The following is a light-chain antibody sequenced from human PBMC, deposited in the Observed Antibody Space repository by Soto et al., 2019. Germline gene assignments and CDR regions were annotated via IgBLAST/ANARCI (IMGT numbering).Light chain of an antibody. J-gene: IGKJ1*01. CDR1: QSVISTS. CDR3: QQYGSSPGT. V-gene: IGKV3-20*01. Sequence: EIVLTQSPGTLSLSPGERATLSCRTSQSVISTSLAWYQQKPGQAPRLLIHGASNRATGIPDRFSGSGSGTDFTLTISSLEPEDFAMYYCQQYGSSPGTFGQGTKV. CDR2: GAS.